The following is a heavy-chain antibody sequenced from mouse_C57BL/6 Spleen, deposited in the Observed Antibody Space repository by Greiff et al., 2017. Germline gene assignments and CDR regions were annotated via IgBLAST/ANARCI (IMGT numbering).Heavy chain of an antibody. CDR2: FYPGSGRI. CDR3: ARHENYYGSSYDYAMDY. Sequence: VQLQQSGAELVKPGASVKLSCKASGYTFTEYTIHWVKQRSGQGLEWIGWFYPGSGRIKYNEKFKDKATLTADKSSSTVYMELSRLTSEDSAVYFCARHENYYGSSYDYAMDYWGQGTSVTVSS. CDR1: GYTFTEYT. V-gene: IGHV1-62-2*01. D-gene: IGHD1-1*01. J-gene: IGHJ4*01.